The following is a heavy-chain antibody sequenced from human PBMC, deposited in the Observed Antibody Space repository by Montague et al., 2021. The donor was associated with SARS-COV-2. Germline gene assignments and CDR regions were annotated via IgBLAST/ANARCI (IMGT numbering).Heavy chain of an antibody. D-gene: IGHD1-7*01. J-gene: IGHJ5*02. CDR3: ARAAGYNWNYGYNWFDP. CDR2: IYYSGST. Sequence: SETLSLTCTVSGGSISSYYWSWIRQPPGKGLEWIGYIYYSGSTNXNPSLKSRVTISVDTSKNQFSPKLSSVTAADTAVYYCARAAGYNWNYGYNWFDPWGQGTLVTVSS. V-gene: IGHV4-59*01. CDR1: GGSISSYY.